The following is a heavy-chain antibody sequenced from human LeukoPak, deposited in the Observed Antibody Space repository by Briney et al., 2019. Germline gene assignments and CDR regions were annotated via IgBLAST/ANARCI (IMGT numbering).Heavy chain of an antibody. J-gene: IGHJ5*02. V-gene: IGHV4-38-2*02. CDR1: GYSISSGYY. Sequence: SETLSLTCSVSGYSISSGYYWGWIRQPPGKGLEWIGTISHSGSTYYNPSLKSRVTISLDTSKNQLFLRLSSVTAADTAVYYCARGQARLSWFDPWGQGTLVTVSS. D-gene: IGHD6-19*01. CDR3: ARGQARLSWFDP. CDR2: ISHSGST.